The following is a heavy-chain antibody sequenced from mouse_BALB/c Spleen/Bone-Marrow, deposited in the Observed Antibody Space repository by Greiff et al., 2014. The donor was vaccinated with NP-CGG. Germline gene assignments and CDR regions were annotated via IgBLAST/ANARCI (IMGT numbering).Heavy chain of an antibody. V-gene: IGHV5-6*01. CDR2: ISSGGSNT. CDR1: GFTFSSYG. J-gene: IGHJ4*01. Sequence: EVQLVESGGDLVEPGGSLKLSCAASGFTFSSYGMSWGRQTPDKRLEWVATISSGGSNTYYPDSVKGRFTISRDNAKNTLYLQMSSLKSEDTAMYYCARHQRYYAMDYWGQGTSVTVSS. CDR3: ARHQRYYAMDY.